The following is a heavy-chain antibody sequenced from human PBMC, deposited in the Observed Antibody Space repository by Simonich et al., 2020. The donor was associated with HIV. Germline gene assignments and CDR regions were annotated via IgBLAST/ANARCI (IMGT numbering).Heavy chain of an antibody. J-gene: IGHJ3*02. D-gene: IGHD3-10*01. V-gene: IGHV2-70*04. Sequence: QVTLKESGPALVKHTQTLTLTCTFSGFSLSTSGMRVSWIRQPPGKALEWLARIDWDDDKFYSTSLKTRLTISKDTSKNQVVLTMTNMDPVDTATYYCARTPIIRGIIVAFDIWGQGTMVTVSS. CDR2: IDWDDDK. CDR1: GFSLSTSGMR. CDR3: ARTPIIRGIIVAFDI.